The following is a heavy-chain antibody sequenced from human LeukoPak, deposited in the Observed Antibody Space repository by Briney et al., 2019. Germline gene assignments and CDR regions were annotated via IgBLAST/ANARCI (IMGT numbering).Heavy chain of an antibody. D-gene: IGHD2-15*01. Sequence: GGSLRLSCAASGSTFDDYGMSWVRQAPGKGLEWVSGINWNGGSTGYADSVRGRFTISRDNGKNSLYLQMNSLRAEDTAVYYCARVRYCSGGSCYGNWYDPWGQGTLVTVSS. CDR2: INWNGGST. CDR1: GSTFDDYG. J-gene: IGHJ5*02. CDR3: ARVRYCSGGSCYGNWYDP. V-gene: IGHV3-20*04.